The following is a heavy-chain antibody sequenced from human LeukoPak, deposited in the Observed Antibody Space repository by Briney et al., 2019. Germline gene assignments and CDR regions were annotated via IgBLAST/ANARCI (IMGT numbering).Heavy chain of an antibody. V-gene: IGHV3-30-3*01. CDR3: AREGPARCFDY. CDR1: GFTFSSYA. CDR2: ISYDGSNK. J-gene: IGHJ4*02. Sequence: TGGSLRLSCAASGFTFSSYAMHWVRQAPGKGLEWVAVISYDGSNKYYADSVKGRFTISRDNSKNTLYLQMNSLRAEDTAVYYCAREGPARCFDYWGQGTLVTVSS.